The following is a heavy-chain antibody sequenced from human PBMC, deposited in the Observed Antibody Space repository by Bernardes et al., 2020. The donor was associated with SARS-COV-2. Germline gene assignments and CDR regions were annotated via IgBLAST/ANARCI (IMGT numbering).Heavy chain of an antibody. CDR3: ARGGAGRTYYYYGMDV. Sequence: ASVKVSCKASGYIFTDYYMHWVRQAPGQELGWMGRINPNSGGTNYAQKFQGRVTMTRDTSISTAYTELSSLRSDDTAVYYCARGGAGRTYYYYGMDVWGQGTTVTVSS. CDR1: GYIFTDYY. V-gene: IGHV1-2*06. J-gene: IGHJ6*02. D-gene: IGHD3-16*01. CDR2: INPNSGGT.